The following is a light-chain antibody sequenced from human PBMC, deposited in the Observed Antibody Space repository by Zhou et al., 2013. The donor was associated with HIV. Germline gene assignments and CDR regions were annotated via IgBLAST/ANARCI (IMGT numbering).Light chain of an antibody. CDR3: QQYDSWPRGGIT. CDR1: QSISSW. Sequence: DIQMTQSPSTLSASVGDRVTITCRASQSISSWLAWYQQKPGKAPKLLIYKASSLESGVPSRFSGSGSGTEFTLTISSLQSEDFGVYYCQQYDSWPRGGITFGPGTDSGYQT. CDR2: KAS. V-gene: IGKV1-5*03. J-gene: IGKJ3*01.